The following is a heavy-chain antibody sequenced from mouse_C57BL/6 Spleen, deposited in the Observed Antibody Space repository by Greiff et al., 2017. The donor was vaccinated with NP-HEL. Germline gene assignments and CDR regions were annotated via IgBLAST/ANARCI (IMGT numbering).Heavy chain of an antibody. CDR2: INPNNGGT. J-gene: IGHJ3*01. CDR1: GYTFTDYN. D-gene: IGHD2-4*01. V-gene: IGHV1-18*01. CDR3: ATPIYYDYGFAY. Sequence: EVKLQESGPELVKPGASVKIPCKASGYTFTDYNMDWVKQSHGKSLEWIGDINPNNGGTIYNQKFKGKATLTVDKSSSTAYMELRSLTSEDTAVYYCATPIYYDYGFAYWGQGTLVTVSA.